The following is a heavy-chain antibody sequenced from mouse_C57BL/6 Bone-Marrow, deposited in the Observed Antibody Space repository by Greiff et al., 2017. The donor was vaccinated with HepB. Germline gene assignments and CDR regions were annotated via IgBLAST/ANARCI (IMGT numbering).Heavy chain of an antibody. Sequence: EVQLQESGGGLVKPGGSLKLSCAASGFTFSDYGMHWVRQAPEKGLEWVAYISSGSSTIYYADTVKGRFTISRDNAKNTLFLQMTSLRSEDTAMYYCARRGYYGSSYVWYFDVWGTGTTVTVSS. V-gene: IGHV5-17*01. CDR1: GFTFSDYG. CDR2: ISSGSSTI. CDR3: ARRGYYGSSYVWYFDV. D-gene: IGHD1-1*01. J-gene: IGHJ1*03.